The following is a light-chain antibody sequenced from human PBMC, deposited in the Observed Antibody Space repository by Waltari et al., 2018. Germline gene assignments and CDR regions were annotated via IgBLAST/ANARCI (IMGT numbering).Light chain of an antibody. CDR1: SSDVGAYDF. Sequence: QSALTQPASMSGSPGQSITISCTGTSSDVGAYDFVSWCQQHQGKAPKLMIYDVSKWPSGVSNRFSGSKSGNTASLTISGLQTEDEAVYYCASHTDIRPMIFGGGTKLTVL. J-gene: IGLJ2*01. CDR2: DVS. V-gene: IGLV2-14*03. CDR3: ASHTDIRPMI.